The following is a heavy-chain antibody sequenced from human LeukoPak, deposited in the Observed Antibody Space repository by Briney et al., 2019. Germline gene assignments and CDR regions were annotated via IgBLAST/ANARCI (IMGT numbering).Heavy chain of an antibody. Sequence: ASVKVSCKASGYTFSGFYIRWVRQAPGQGLEWMGWINPNSGVTNYAQKLQGRVTITRDTSIDTAYMQLSRLSSDDTAVYYCAKDRYGDYEAPFHYYMDAWGRGTTVTVSS. J-gene: IGHJ6*03. CDR3: AKDRYGDYEAPFHYYMDA. CDR1: GYTFSGFY. CDR2: INPNSGVT. V-gene: IGHV1-2*02. D-gene: IGHD5-12*01.